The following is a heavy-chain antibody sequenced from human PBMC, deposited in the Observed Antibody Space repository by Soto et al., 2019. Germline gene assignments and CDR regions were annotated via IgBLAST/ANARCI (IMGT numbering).Heavy chain of an antibody. D-gene: IGHD1-26*01. CDR1: GFTFSSYS. Sequence: GGSLRLSCAASGFTFSSYSMNWVLQGPGKGLECVSSISSSSSYIYYADPVKGRFTISRDNAKNSLYLQMNSLRAEDTAVYYCARDLIVGATTKFGPRPYYYYGMDVWGQGTTVTVSS. CDR3: ARDLIVGATTKFGPRPYYYYGMDV. CDR2: ISSSSSYI. V-gene: IGHV3-21*01. J-gene: IGHJ6*02.